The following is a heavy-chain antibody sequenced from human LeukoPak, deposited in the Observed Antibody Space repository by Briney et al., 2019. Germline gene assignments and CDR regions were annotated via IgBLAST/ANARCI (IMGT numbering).Heavy chain of an antibody. Sequence: GGSLRLSCVASGFTFSSYAMNWIRKGPGKGLEWVSIISGSGDTTFYADSVKGRFTISRDNSKNTLYLQMNSLRAEDTAVYYCAKVRLRFLTTPTDAFDIWGQGTMVTVSS. CDR3: AKVRLRFLTTPTDAFDI. CDR1: GFTFSSYA. D-gene: IGHD3-3*01. J-gene: IGHJ3*02. CDR2: ISGSGDTT. V-gene: IGHV3-23*01.